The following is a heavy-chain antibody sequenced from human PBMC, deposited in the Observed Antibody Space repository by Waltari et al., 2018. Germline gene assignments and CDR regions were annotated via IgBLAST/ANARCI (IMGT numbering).Heavy chain of an antibody. J-gene: IGHJ4*02. CDR1: GGTFSSYA. CDR3: ARLPEGMATTEGDY. V-gene: IGHV1-69*04. Sequence: QVQLVQSGAEVKKPGSSVKVSCKASGGTFSSYAISWVRQAPGQGLEWMGGIIPILGIVNYAQKFQGRVTITADESTSTAYMELSSLRSEDTAVYYCARLPEGMATTEGDYWGQGTLVTVSS. CDR2: IIPILGIV. D-gene: IGHD5-12*01.